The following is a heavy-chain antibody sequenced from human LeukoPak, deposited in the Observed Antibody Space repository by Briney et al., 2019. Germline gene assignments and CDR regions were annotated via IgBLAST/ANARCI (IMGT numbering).Heavy chain of an antibody. CDR3: ARDREGYCSSTSCYYMDV. Sequence: ASVKVSCKASGYTFTGYYMHWVRQAPGQGLEWMGWINPNSGGTNYAQKFHGRVTMTRDTSISTAYMELSRLRSDDTAVYYCARDREGYCSSTSCYYMDVWGKGTTVTVSS. J-gene: IGHJ6*03. CDR1: GYTFTGYY. D-gene: IGHD2-2*01. V-gene: IGHV1-2*02. CDR2: INPNSGGT.